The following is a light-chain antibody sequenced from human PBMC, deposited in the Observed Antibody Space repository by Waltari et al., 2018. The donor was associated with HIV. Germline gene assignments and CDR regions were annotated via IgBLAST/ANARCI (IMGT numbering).Light chain of an antibody. CDR3: CSYAGSYTFGV. CDR1: SSDVGGYNY. Sequence: QSALTQPRSVSGSPGPSVTISRTGTSSDVGGYNYVSWYQQPPGKAPKLTIYDVSKRPSGVPDRFSGSKSGNTASLTISGLQAEDEADYYCCSYAGSYTFGVFGTGTKVTVL. V-gene: IGLV2-11*01. J-gene: IGLJ1*01. CDR2: DVS.